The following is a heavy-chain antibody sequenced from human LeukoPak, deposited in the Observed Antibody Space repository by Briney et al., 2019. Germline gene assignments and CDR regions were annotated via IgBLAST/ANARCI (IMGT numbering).Heavy chain of an antibody. Sequence: GGSLRLSCAASGFTFSNYAMHWVRQAPGKGLEWVAVISYDGRNQYYADSVKGRFTISRDNSKNTLYLQMNSPRTEDTAVYYCARDLYDYGSYWGQGTLVTVSS. D-gene: IGHD4/OR15-4a*01. CDR1: GFTFSNYA. V-gene: IGHV3-30*14. CDR2: ISYDGRNQ. CDR3: ARDLYDYGSY. J-gene: IGHJ4*02.